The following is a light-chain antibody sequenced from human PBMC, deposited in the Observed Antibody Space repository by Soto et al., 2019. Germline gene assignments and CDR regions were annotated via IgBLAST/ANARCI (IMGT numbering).Light chain of an antibody. Sequence: EIVLTQSPGTLSLSPGERATLSCRASQSVSSSYLAWYQQKPGQAPRLVIYGVSSRATGIPDRFSGSGSGTDFTLTISRLEPEDFAVYYCQQYGSSPPITFGPGTKVDIK. V-gene: IGKV3-20*01. CDR2: GVS. CDR1: QSVSSSY. CDR3: QQYGSSPPIT. J-gene: IGKJ3*01.